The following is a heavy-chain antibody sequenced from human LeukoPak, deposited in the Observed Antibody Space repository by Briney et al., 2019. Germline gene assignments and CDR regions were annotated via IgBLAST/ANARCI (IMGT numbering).Heavy chain of an antibody. CDR3: AGAGVAVDLDY. D-gene: IGHD6-19*01. CDR1: GYTFTSYY. J-gene: IGHJ4*02. V-gene: IGHV1-46*01. CDR2: INPSGGST. Sequence: ASVKVSCKASGYTFTSYYMHWVRQAPGQGLEWMGIINPSGGSTSYAQKFQGRVTMTRDTSISTAYMELSRLRSDDTAVYYCAGAGVAVDLDYWGQGTLVTVSS.